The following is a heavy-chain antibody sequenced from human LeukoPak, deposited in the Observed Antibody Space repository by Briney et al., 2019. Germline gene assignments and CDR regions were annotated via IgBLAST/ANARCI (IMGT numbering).Heavy chain of an antibody. J-gene: IGHJ5*02. CDR1: GRSISSGSYY. V-gene: IGHV4-61*02. D-gene: IGHD5-18*01. CDR3: ARDLSQGGYSYGYNWFDP. CDR2: IYTSGST. Sequence: MPSETLSLTFTVSGRSISSGSYYCSWIRQPGGKGLEWIGGIYTSGSTNYNPSLKSRLTMSQDTSKNQSALKLSSVTAADTAVYYCARDLSQGGYSYGYNWFDPWGQGTLVTVSS.